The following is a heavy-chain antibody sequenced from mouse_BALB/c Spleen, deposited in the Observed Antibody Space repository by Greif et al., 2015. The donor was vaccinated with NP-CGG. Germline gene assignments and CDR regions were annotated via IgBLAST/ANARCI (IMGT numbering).Heavy chain of an antibody. Sequence: QVQLQQSGAELVKPGASVKLSCKASGYTFTSYFMYWVKQRPGQGLEWIGEINPTNSGTNFNEKFKSKATLTVDKSSSTTYMQVNRLTSEDSAVYYCTRGDFYFWFAYWGQGTLVTVSA. CDR1: GYTFTSYF. CDR3: TRGDFYFWFAY. D-gene: IGHD1-1*01. V-gene: IGHV1-53*01. CDR2: INPTNSGT. J-gene: IGHJ3*01.